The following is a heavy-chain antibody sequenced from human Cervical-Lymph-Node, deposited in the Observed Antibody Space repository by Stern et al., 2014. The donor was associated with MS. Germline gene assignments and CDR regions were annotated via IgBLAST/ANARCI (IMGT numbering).Heavy chain of an antibody. Sequence: EVQLVESGGGLVQPGGSLRLSCAASGFTVSSNYMSWVRQAPGKGLEWGSVIYSGGSTYSAASVKGRFTISSDISKNTLYLQMNSLIAEDTAVYYCARAFTVTTYRDYWGQGTLVTVSS. D-gene: IGHD4-17*01. CDR1: GFTVSSNY. CDR2: IYSGGST. CDR3: ARAFTVTTYRDY. J-gene: IGHJ4*02. V-gene: IGHV3-66*01.